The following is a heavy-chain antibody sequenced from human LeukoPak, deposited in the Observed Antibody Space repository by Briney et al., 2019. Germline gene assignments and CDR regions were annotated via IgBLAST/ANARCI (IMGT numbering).Heavy chain of an antibody. D-gene: IGHD1-26*01. CDR1: GGSVSSGSYY. CDR2: LYYSGST. CDR3: ARSGSRPSGGAFDL. J-gene: IGHJ3*01. V-gene: IGHV4-61*01. Sequence: SETLSLTCTVSGGSVSSGSYYWSWIRQPPGKGLEWIGYLYYSGSTNYNPSLKSRVTISVDTSKNQFSLNLTSVTAADTAVYYCARSGSRPSGGAFDLWGQGTMVTVSS.